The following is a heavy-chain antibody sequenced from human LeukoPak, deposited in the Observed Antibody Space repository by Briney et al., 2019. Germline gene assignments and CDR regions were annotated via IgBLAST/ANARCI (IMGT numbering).Heavy chain of an antibody. CDR3: AKSSVGATVFDD. CDR2: ISYDGSNK. D-gene: IGHD1-26*01. Sequence: GGSLRLSCAASGFTFSSYGMHWVRQAPGKGLEWVAVISYDGSNKYYADSVKGRFTISRDNSKNTLYLQMNSLRAEDTAVYYCAKSSVGATVFDDWGQGTLVTVSS. J-gene: IGHJ4*02. CDR1: GFTFSSYG. V-gene: IGHV3-30*18.